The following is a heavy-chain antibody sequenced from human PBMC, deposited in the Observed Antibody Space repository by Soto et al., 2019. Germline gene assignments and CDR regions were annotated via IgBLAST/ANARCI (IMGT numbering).Heavy chain of an antibody. CDR3: ASWSGGDYPSYYGMDV. Sequence: QVQLVQSGAEVKKPGASVKVSCKASGYTFTSYAMHWVRQAPGQRLEWMGWINAGNGNTKYSQKFQGRVTITRDTSASTAYMELSSLISEDTAVYYCASWSGGDYPSYYGMDVWGQGTTVTVSS. CDR1: GYTFTSYA. V-gene: IGHV1-3*01. CDR2: INAGNGNT. J-gene: IGHJ6*02. D-gene: IGHD2-21*02.